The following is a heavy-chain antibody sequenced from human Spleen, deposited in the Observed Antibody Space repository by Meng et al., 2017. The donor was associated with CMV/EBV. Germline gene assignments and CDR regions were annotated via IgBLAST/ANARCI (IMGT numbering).Heavy chain of an antibody. D-gene: IGHD3-10*01. CDR3: AREIPIRSSARFNYYGSGSYVGGPVD. J-gene: IGHJ4*02. V-gene: IGHV3-21*01. CDR2: ISSRSSYI. CDR1: GFTFSSYS. Sequence: GESLKISCAASGFTFSSYSMNWVRQAPGKGLEWVSSISSRSSYIYYADSVKGRFTISRDNAKNSLYLQMNSLRAEDTAVYYCAREIPIRSSARFNYYGSGSYVGGPVDWGQGTLVTVSS.